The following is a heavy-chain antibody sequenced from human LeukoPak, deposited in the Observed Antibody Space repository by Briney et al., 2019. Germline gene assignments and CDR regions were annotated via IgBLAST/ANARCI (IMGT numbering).Heavy chain of an antibody. CDR1: GGSVTSGGYY. CDR2: VYYTGST. V-gene: IGHV4-31*03. D-gene: IGHD6-13*01. Sequence: SETLSLTCTVSGGSVTSGGYYWSWIRQHPEKGLEWIGYVYYTGSTYYNPSLKSRVTISSDTSKNQFSLKVSSVTAADTAVYYCARDSNPIAAAGQGYWGQGTLVTVSS. J-gene: IGHJ4*02. CDR3: ARDSNPIAAAGQGY.